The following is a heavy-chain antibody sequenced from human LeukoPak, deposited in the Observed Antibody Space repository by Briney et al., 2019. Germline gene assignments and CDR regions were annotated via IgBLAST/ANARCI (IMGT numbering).Heavy chain of an antibody. V-gene: IGHV3-23*01. Sequence: PGGSLRLSCAASGFTFSTFAMIWVRQPPGKGLEWVSSIFPSGGEIHYADSVRGRFTISRDNSKNTLFLQMNSLRAEDTAVYYCARVYYGSGSLHYYYSYMDVWGKGTTVTISS. J-gene: IGHJ6*03. CDR3: ARVYYGSGSLHYYYSYMDV. D-gene: IGHD3-10*01. CDR1: GFTFSTFA. CDR2: IFPSGGEI.